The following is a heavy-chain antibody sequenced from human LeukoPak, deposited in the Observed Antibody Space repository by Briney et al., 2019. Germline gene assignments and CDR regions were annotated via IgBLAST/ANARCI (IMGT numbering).Heavy chain of an antibody. D-gene: IGHD3-10*01. J-gene: IGHJ4*02. CDR3: AKDRDPSGYGSGSYYNGVFDY. Sequence: PGGSLRLSCAASDFSFTNYAMSWVRQAPGKGLEWVSAVSNRGGTTYYADSVKGRFTISRDNSKNTLYLQMNSLRAEDTPAYYCAKDRDPSGYGSGSYYNGVFDYWGQGTLVTVSS. CDR1: DFSFTNYA. V-gene: IGHV3-23*01. CDR2: VSNRGGTT.